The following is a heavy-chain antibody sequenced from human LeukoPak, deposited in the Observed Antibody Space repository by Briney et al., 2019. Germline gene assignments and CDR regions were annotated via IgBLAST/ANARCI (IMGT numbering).Heavy chain of an antibody. Sequence: SVKVSCKASGGTFSSYAISWVRQAPGQGLEWMGRIIPILGIANYAQKFQGRVTITADESTSTAYMELSSLRSEDTAVYYCAREAGDYDFWSGYPNWFDPWGQGTLVTVSS. CDR1: GGTFSSYA. CDR3: AREAGDYDFWSGYPNWFDP. V-gene: IGHV1-69*04. CDR2: IIPILGIA. D-gene: IGHD3-3*01. J-gene: IGHJ5*02.